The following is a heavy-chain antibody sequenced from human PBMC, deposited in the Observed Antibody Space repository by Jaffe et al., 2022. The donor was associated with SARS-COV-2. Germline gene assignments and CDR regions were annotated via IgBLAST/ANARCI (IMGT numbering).Heavy chain of an antibody. D-gene: IGHD4-17*01. Sequence: EVQLVESGGGLVQPGGSLRLSCAASGFTFSSYWMSWVRQAPGKGLEWVANIKQDGSEKYYVDSVKGRFTISRDNAKNSLYLQMNSLRAEDTAVYYCARPSYGDEYNWFDPWGQGTLVTVSS. CDR3: ARPSYGDEYNWFDP. V-gene: IGHV3-7*01. J-gene: IGHJ5*02. CDR2: IKQDGSEK. CDR1: GFTFSSYW.